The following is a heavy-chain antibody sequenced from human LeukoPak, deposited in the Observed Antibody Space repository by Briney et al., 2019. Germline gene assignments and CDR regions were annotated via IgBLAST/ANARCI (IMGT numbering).Heavy chain of an antibody. CDR2: MNPNSGNT. V-gene: IGHV1-8*01. CDR1: GYTFTSYD. CDR3: ARRRINRPRALNWFDP. D-gene: IGHD2/OR15-2a*01. J-gene: IGHJ5*02. Sequence: ASVKVSCTASGYTFTSYDINWVRQATGQGLEWMGWMNPNSGNTGYAQKFQGRVTMTRNTSISTAYMELSSLRSEDTAVYYCARRRINRPRALNWFDPWGQGTLVTVSS.